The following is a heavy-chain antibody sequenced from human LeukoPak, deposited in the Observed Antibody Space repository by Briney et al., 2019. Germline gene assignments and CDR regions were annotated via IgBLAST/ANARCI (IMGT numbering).Heavy chain of an antibody. Sequence: PGGSLRLSCAASGFTFSSYSMNWVRQAPGKGLEWVSSISSSSSYIYYADSVKGRFTISRDNAKNSLYLQMNSLRAEDTAVYYCARDRLYCSSTSCYWGTPDAFDIWGQGTMVTVSS. D-gene: IGHD2-2*01. CDR2: ISSSSSYI. J-gene: IGHJ3*02. CDR1: GFTFSSYS. V-gene: IGHV3-21*01. CDR3: ARDRLYCSSTSCYWGTPDAFDI.